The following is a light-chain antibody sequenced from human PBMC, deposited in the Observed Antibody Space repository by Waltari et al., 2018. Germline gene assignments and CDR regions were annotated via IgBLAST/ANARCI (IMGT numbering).Light chain of an antibody. CDR2: EVS. CDR1: SSDLGGYNY. Sequence: QSALTQPASVSGSPGQSITISCTGTSSDLGGYNYVFWYQQHPGKAPNVTFYEVSHRPSGVSDRFSGSNSGNTASLAISWLQADDEADYYCSSYTSSSTLVFGGGTKVTVL. V-gene: IGLV2-14*01. J-gene: IGLJ2*01. CDR3: SSYTSSSTLV.